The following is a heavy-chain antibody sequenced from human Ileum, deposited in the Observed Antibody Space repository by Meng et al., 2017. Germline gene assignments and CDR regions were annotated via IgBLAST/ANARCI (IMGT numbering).Heavy chain of an antibody. CDR2: ITSDGSNQ. J-gene: IGHJ3*01. CDR1: GFTLRTYA. CDR3: ARDGIYGSGSYRFSAFDV. V-gene: IGHV3-30*04. D-gene: IGHD3-10*01. Sequence: GESLKISCAASGFTLRTYAMQWVRQAPGAGLEWVAVITSDGSNQYYADSVKGRFTISRDTSENTLYLQMNSLRPEDTAVHYCARDGIYGSGSYRFSAFDVWGQGTMVTVSS.